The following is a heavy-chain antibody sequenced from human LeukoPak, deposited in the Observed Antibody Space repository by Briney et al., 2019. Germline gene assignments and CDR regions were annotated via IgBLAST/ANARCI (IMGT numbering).Heavy chain of an antibody. V-gene: IGHV4-34*01. CDR2: INHSGST. D-gene: IGHD3-16*02. CDR3: ATLSH. CDR1: GRSFRGYY. Sequence: SETLSLTCAVYGRSFRGYYWSWIRQPPGKGLEWIGEINHSGSTNYNPSLKSRVTISVDTSKNQFSLKLSSVTAADTAVYYCATLSHWGQGTLVTVSS. J-gene: IGHJ4*02.